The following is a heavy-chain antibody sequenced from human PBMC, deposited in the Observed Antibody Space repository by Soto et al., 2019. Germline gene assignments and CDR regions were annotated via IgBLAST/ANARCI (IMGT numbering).Heavy chain of an antibody. J-gene: IGHJ6*01. CDR1: GYTFTSYY. V-gene: IGHV1-46*01. Sequence: ASVKVSCKASGYTFTSYYMHWVRQAPGQGLEWMGIINPSGGSTSYAQKFQGRVTMTRDTSTSTVYMELSSLRSEDTAVYYCARDSVFVVVTPNVVGMEVWGQGTTVNVSS. D-gene: IGHD3-3*01. CDR2: INPSGGST. CDR3: ARDSVFVVVTPNVVGMEV.